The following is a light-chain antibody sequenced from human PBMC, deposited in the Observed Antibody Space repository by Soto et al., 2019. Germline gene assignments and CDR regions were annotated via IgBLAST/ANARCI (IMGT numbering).Light chain of an antibody. Sequence: QSVLTQPPSASGTPGQRVTISCSGSSSNIGSNTVNWYQQLPRTAPNLLIYSNNQRPSGVPDRFSGSKSGTAASLAISGHQAEDEADYYCAAWDDSLNGLVFGGGTKLTVL. CDR3: AAWDDSLNGLV. CDR1: SSNIGSNT. J-gene: IGLJ2*01. V-gene: IGLV1-44*01. CDR2: SNN.